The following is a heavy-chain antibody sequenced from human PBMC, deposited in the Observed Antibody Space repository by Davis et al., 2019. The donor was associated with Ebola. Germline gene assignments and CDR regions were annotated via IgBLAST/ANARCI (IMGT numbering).Heavy chain of an antibody. Sequence: GESLKISCAASGFTFNAYSMNWVRQAPGKGLEWVSSISSSSSYIYYADSVKGRFTISRDNAKKSLYLQMNSLRAEDTAVYYCASGGWDLAGTSLDHWGQGTLVTVSS. CDR2: ISSSSSYI. V-gene: IGHV3-21*01. D-gene: IGHD1-26*01. J-gene: IGHJ4*02. CDR1: GFTFNAYS. CDR3: ASGGWDLAGTSLDH.